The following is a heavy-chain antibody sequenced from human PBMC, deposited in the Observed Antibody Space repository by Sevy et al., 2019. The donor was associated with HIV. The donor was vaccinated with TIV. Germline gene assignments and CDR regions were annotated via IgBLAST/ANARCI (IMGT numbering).Heavy chain of an antibody. CDR2: IYSGGTT. V-gene: IGHV3-53*01. Sequence: GGSLRLSCAISGFTVSSNDMNWVRQAPGKGLEWVSIIYSGGTTYYADSVKGRFSISRDNSKNTLYLHMNSLRDEDTALYYCARHRGAAAGLFVRMDVWCQGTTVTVSS. D-gene: IGHD6-25*01. CDR1: GFTVSSND. J-gene: IGHJ6*02. CDR3: ARHRGAAAGLFVRMDV.